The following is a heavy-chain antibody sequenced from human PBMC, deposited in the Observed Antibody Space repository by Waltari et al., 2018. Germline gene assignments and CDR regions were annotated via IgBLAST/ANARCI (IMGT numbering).Heavy chain of an antibody. CDR2: INPNSGGT. D-gene: IGHD6-6*01. Sequence: QVQLVQSGAEVKKPGASVKVSCKASGYTFTGYYMHWVRQAPGQGLEWMGRINPNSGGTNYAQKFQGRVTITRNTSISTAYMELSSLRSEDTAVYYCARGPEYVYYMDVWGKGTTVTVSS. J-gene: IGHJ6*03. CDR3: ARGPEYVYYMDV. CDR1: GYTFTGYY. V-gene: IGHV1-2*06.